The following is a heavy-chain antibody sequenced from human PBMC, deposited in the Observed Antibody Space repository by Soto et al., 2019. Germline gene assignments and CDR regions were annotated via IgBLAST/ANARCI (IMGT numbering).Heavy chain of an antibody. CDR1: EFTFSSYS. V-gene: IGHV3-21*01. CDR3: ARALIGYCSGGSCYPGY. D-gene: IGHD2-15*01. CDR2: ISSSSSYI. Sequence: PGGSLRLSCAASEFTFSSYSMNWVRQAPGKGLEWVSSISSSSSYIYYADSVKGRFTISRDNAKNSLYLQMNSLRAEDTAVYYCARALIGYCSGGSCYPGYWGQGILVTVS. J-gene: IGHJ4*02.